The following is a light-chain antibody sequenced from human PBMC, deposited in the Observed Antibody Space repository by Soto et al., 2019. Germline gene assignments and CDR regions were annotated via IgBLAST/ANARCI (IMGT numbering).Light chain of an antibody. CDR3: HQRSNWPPT. Sequence: ENVSTQSPATLSLSPGERATLSCRASQSVSSNLAWYQQKPGQAPRLLIYDASNRATAIPARFSGSGSGTDFTLTISSLQPEDFAVYYCHQRSNWPPTFGGGTKVDIK. J-gene: IGKJ4*01. V-gene: IGKV3-11*01. CDR1: QSVSSN. CDR2: DAS.